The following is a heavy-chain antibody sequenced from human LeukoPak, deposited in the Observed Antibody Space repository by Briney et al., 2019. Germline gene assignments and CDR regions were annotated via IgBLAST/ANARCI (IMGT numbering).Heavy chain of an antibody. CDR2: ISAYNGNT. V-gene: IGHV1-18*01. J-gene: IGHJ4*02. CDR1: GYTFANYG. CDR3: AGVALAEGDY. Sequence: GASVKVSCKASGYTFANYGISWVRQAPGQGPEWMGWISAYNGNTNYAQKFQDRVTMTTDTSTNTAYMELRSLRSDDTAVYYCAGVALAEGDYWGQGTLVTVSS.